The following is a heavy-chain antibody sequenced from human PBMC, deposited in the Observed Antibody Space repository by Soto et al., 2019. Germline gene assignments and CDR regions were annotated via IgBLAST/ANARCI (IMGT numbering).Heavy chain of an antibody. D-gene: IGHD6-19*01. J-gene: IGHJ6*02. CDR1: GYTFTGYY. Sequence: ASVKVSCKASGYTFTGYYMHWVRQAPGQGLEWMGWINPNSGGTNYAQKFQGWVTMTRDTSISTAYMELSRLRSDDTAVYYCARGPGSGFDYYYGMDVWGQGTTVTVSS. V-gene: IGHV1-2*04. CDR2: INPNSGGT. CDR3: ARGPGSGFDYYYGMDV.